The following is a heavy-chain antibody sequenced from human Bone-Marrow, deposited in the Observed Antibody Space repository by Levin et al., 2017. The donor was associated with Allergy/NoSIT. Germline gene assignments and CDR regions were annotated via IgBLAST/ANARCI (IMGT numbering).Heavy chain of an antibody. Sequence: PSETLSLTCSVSGASISNYFWSWIRQAPGKGLEWIGYMDFSGISSYNPSLKSRVSISIDTSTSHLYLSLTSVTAADTAVYYCAKHRGWSFDSWGQGTPVTVSS. J-gene: IGHJ4*02. D-gene: IGHD5-12*01. V-gene: IGHV4-59*08. CDR1: GASISNYF. CDR3: AKHRGWSFDS. CDR2: MDFSGIS.